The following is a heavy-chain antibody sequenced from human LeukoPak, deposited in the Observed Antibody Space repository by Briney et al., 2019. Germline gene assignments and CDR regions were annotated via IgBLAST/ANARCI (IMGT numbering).Heavy chain of an antibody. CDR2: ISGCGTTM. V-gene: IGHV3-48*03. CDR1: AFTFSNYE. D-gene: IGHD4-17*01. Sequence: GGSLRLSCAASAFTFSNYEMHWVRQAPGKGLEWVSYISGCGTTMFYADSMKGRFTISRDNAKNSLFLQMNSLRAEDTAVYYCARGTTVSYNFDYWGQGTLVTVSS. J-gene: IGHJ4*02. CDR3: ARGTTVSYNFDY.